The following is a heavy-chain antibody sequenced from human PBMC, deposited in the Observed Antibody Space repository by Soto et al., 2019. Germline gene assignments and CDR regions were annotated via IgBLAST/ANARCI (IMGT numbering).Heavy chain of an antibody. CDR3: ARDTRLRLPSSRGSGSYNY. V-gene: IGHV1-18*01. CDR2: ISAYNGNT. D-gene: IGHD3-10*01. CDR1: GYTFTSYG. Sequence: ASVKVSCKASGYTFTSYGISWVRQAPGQGLEWMGWISAYNGNTNYAQKLQGRVTMTTDTSTSTAYMELRSLRSDDTAVYYCARDTRLRLPSSRGSGSYNYWGQGXLVTVYS. J-gene: IGHJ4*02.